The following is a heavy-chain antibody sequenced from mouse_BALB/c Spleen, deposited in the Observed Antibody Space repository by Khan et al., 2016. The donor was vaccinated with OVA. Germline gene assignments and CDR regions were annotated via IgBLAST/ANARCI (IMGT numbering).Heavy chain of an antibody. D-gene: IGHD6-2*01. V-gene: IGHV1-7*01. CDR1: GYTFTSYW. CDR2: ITPSTGYT. J-gene: IGHJ4*01. CDR3: ARPLSQYYAMDY. Sequence: QVQLQQSGAELAKPGAPVKMSCKASGYTFTSYWMHWVKQRPGPGLEWIGYITPSTGYTEYNQKFKDKATLTADKSSSPAYMQLSSLTSEDSAGYYCARPLSQYYAMDYWGQGTSVTVSS.